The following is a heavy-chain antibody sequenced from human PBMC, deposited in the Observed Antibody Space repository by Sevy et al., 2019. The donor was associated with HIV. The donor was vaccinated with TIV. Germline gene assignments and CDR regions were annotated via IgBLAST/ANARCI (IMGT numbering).Heavy chain of an antibody. CDR1: GFTFSNAW. Sequence: GGSLRLSCAASGFTFSNAWMSWVRQAPGKGLEWVGRIKSKTDGGTTDYAAHVKGRFTISRDDSKNTLYLQMNSLKTEDTAVYYCTTRGSGYSYGLGRKYYFDYWGQGTLVTVSS. CDR3: TTRGSGYSYGLGRKYYFDY. J-gene: IGHJ4*02. V-gene: IGHV3-15*01. CDR2: IKSKTDGGTT. D-gene: IGHD5-18*01.